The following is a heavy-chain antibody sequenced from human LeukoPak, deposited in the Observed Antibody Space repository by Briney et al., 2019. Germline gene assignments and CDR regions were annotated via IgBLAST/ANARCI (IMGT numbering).Heavy chain of an antibody. Sequence: PGGSLRLSCAASGFTFSSNYTSWVRQAPGKGLEWVSVIYSGGSTYYADSVKGRFTISRDNSKNTLYLQMNSLRVEDTAVYYCARVIVGGIPGAFDIWGQGTMVTVSS. D-gene: IGHD1-26*01. CDR3: ARVIVGGIPGAFDI. CDR2: IYSGGST. CDR1: GFTFSSNY. J-gene: IGHJ3*02. V-gene: IGHV3-53*01.